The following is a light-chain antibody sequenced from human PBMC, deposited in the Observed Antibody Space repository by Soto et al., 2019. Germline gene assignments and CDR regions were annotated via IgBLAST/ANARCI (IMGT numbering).Light chain of an antibody. Sequence: EIVLTQSPATLSLSPGERATRSCRASQSVSSYLAWYQQKPGQAPRLLIYDASNRATGIPARFSGSGSGTEFTLTISSLQSEDFAVYSCQHYNNWPLTFGGGTKVEIK. CDR1: QSVSSY. CDR3: QHYNNWPLT. J-gene: IGKJ4*01. V-gene: IGKV3-11*01. CDR2: DAS.